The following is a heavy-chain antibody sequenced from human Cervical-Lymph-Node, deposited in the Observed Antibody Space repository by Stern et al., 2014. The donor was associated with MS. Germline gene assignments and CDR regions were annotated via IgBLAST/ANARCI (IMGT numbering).Heavy chain of an antibody. CDR1: GFTVSSSY. V-gene: IGHV3-53*01. D-gene: IGHD5-18*01. CDR2: IHKGGAT. CDR3: ARVGRGYISGYSFDY. Sequence: VQLGQSGGGLIQPGGSLRLSCAASGFTVSSSYMSWVRQAPGKGLEWVSAIHKGGATYYADSVKGRFTISRDNSKNTLYFQMSSLRAEDTAVYYCARVGRGYISGYSFDYWAQGTLVTVSS. J-gene: IGHJ4*02.